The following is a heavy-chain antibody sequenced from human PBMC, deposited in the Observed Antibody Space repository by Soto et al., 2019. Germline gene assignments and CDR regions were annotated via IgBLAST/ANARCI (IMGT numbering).Heavy chain of an antibody. CDR2: INHSGST. V-gene: IGHV4-34*01. D-gene: IGHD5-18*01. CDR1: GGSFSGYY. CDR3: ARVVDTAMVDYYYGMDV. Sequence: MYLTCAFFGGSFSGYYWSWIRQPPGKGLEWIGEINHSGSTNYNPSLKSRVTISVDTSKNQFSLKLSSVTAADTAVYYCARVVDTAMVDYYYGMDVWGQGTTVTVSS. J-gene: IGHJ6*02.